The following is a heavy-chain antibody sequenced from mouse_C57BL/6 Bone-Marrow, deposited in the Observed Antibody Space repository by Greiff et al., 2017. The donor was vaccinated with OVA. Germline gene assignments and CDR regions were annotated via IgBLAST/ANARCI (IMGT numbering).Heavy chain of an antibody. CDR2: IHPNSGST. J-gene: IGHJ2*01. V-gene: IGHV1-64*01. CDR3: AVNYEDY. CDR1: GYTFTSYW. D-gene: IGHD1-1*01. Sequence: QVQLQQSGAELVKPGASVKLSCKASGYTFTSYWMHWVKQRPGQGLEWIGMIHPNSGSTNYNEKFKGKATLTVDKSSSTAYMQLGSLTSEDSANYYCAVNYEDYWGQGTTLTVSA.